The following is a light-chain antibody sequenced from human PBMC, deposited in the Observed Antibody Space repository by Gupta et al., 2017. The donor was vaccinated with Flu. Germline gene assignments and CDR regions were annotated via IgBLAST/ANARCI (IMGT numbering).Light chain of an antibody. CDR1: QNIDYH. CDR2: AID. Sequence: IQMTQSPSSLSASLGDRIVITCRASQNIDYHLSWYQHKPGRAPNLLIPAIDRWQPGVPSRFSGAGSGTNFTLAISGLQPEDFSTYYCLQSCSYPWTFGQGTTVEI. CDR3: LQSCSYPWT. J-gene: IGKJ1*01. V-gene: IGKV1-39*01.